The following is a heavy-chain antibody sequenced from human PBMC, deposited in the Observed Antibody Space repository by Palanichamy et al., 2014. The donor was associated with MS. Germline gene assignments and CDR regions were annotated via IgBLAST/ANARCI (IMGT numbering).Heavy chain of an antibody. Sequence: QVQLVQSGAEVKKPGSSVKVSCKTSGGTFNTYAINWVRQAPGQGLEWMGRIIPILGIANYAQILQGRVTITADKSTSTAYMDLSSLRSEDTAVYYCARSSYYGSGSFYSGDFDYWGQGTLVTVSS. CDR1: GGTFNTYA. CDR3: ARSSYYGSGSFYSGDFDY. V-gene: IGHV1-69*04. J-gene: IGHJ4*02. D-gene: IGHD3-10*01. CDR2: IIPILGIA.